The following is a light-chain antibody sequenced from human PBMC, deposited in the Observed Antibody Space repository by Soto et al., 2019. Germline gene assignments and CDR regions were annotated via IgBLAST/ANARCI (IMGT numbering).Light chain of an antibody. CDR3: QQNYTAPLT. J-gene: IGKJ1*01. Sequence: DIGMSRSPVYLPVSLCEGATINCNSSQIIFSRSNNRNYLAWYQQKPGQPPKLLISWASARESGVPDRLSGSGSGTDYTLTINSLQAEDVAAYYCQQNYTAPLTFGQGPNVDIK. CDR1: QIIFSRSNNRNY. V-gene: IGKV4-1*01. CDR2: WAS.